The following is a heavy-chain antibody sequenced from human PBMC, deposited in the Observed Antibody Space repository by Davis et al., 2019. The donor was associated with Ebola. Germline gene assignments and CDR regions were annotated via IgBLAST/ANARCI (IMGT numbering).Heavy chain of an antibody. J-gene: IGHJ2*01. Sequence: PGGSLRLSCAASGFTFSSYWMSWVRQAPGKGLEWVANIKQDGSEKYYVDSVKGRFTISRDNAKNSLYLQMNSLRAEDTAVYYCARSVGLAVAGEWYFDLWGRGTLVTVSS. CDR1: GFTFSSYW. CDR2: IKQDGSEK. CDR3: ARSVGLAVAGEWYFDL. D-gene: IGHD6-19*01. V-gene: IGHV3-7*01.